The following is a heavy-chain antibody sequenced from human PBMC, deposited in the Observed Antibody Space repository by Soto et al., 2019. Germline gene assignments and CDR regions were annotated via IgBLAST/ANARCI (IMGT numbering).Heavy chain of an antibody. CDR1: GYTFTGYY. CDR3: ARGLWNTIFGVVIAHDAFDI. Sequence: ASVKVSCKASGYTFTGYYMHWVRQAPGQGLEWMGWINPNSGGTNYAQKFQGWVTMTRDTSISTAYMELSRLRSDDTAVYYCARGLWNTIFGVVIAHDAFDIWGQGTMVTVSS. D-gene: IGHD3-3*01. CDR2: INPNSGGT. J-gene: IGHJ3*02. V-gene: IGHV1-2*04.